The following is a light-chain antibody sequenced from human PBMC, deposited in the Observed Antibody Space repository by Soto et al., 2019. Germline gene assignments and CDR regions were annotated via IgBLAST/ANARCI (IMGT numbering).Light chain of an antibody. CDR1: QSVSTX. Sequence: EIVLTQSPATLSLSPGERATLSCRASQSVSTXLTCHHPSPGQAPRLLMYDASNGATSIPARFSGSGSGTGXXXXXXSLEAEDFAVYLWQQRTDWPMTFGQGTRLEMK. CDR3: QQRTDWPMT. CDR2: DAS. J-gene: IGKJ5*01. V-gene: IGKV3-11*01.